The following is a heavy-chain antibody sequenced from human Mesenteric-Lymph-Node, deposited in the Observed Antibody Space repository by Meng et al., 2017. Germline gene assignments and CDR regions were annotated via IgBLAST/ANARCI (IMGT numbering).Heavy chain of an antibody. J-gene: IGHJ4*02. Sequence: GSLRLSCAVSGVSISDDYWWSWVRQPPGKGLEWIGEIYQSGNTHYNPSLKSRVTMSVDKSQNQFSLRLTSVTAADTAVYYCARDLWGYSYGLPDYWGQGTLVTVSS. CDR3: ARDLWGYSYGLPDY. V-gene: IGHV4-4*02. CDR2: IYQSGNT. D-gene: IGHD5-18*01. CDR1: GVSISDDYW.